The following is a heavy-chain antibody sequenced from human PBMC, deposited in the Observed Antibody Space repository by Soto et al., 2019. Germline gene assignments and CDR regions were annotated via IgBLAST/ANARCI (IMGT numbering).Heavy chain of an antibody. J-gene: IGHJ4*02. CDR2: IWYDGSNK. Sequence: QVQLVESGGGVVQPGRSLRLSCAASGFTFSSYGMHWVRQAPGKGLEWVAVIWYDGSNKYYADSVKGRFTISRDNSKNTLYLQMSSLRAEDTAVYYCARVSRSGYHPKYWGQGTLVTVSS. CDR3: ARVSRSGYHPKY. CDR1: GFTFSSYG. D-gene: IGHD3-3*01. V-gene: IGHV3-33*01.